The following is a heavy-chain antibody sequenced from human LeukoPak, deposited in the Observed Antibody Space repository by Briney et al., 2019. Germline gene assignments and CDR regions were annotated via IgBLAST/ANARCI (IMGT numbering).Heavy chain of an antibody. Sequence: PGGSLRLSCAASGFTFSGSAMHWVRQASGKGLEWVGRIRSKANSYATAYAASVKGRFTISRDDSKNTAYLQMNSLKTEDTAVYYCTRRTSSGWYDYYYGMDVWDKGTTVTVSS. D-gene: IGHD6-19*01. CDR2: IRSKANSYAT. J-gene: IGHJ6*04. CDR3: TRRTSSGWYDYYYGMDV. CDR1: GFTFSGSA. V-gene: IGHV3-73*01.